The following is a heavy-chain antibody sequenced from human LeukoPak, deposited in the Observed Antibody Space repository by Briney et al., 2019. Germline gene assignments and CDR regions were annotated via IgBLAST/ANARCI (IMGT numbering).Heavy chain of an antibody. CDR1: GFTFSSYE. J-gene: IGHJ4*02. V-gene: IGHV3-48*03. Sequence: PGGSLRLSCAASGFTFSSYEMNWVRQAPGKGLEWVSYISSSGSTKYYADSVKGRFTISRDNSKNTLYLQMNSLSAEDTAVYYCAKGAATSCYSRVDYWGQGTLVTVSS. CDR3: AKGAATSCYSRVDY. CDR2: ISSSGSTK. D-gene: IGHD2-2*02.